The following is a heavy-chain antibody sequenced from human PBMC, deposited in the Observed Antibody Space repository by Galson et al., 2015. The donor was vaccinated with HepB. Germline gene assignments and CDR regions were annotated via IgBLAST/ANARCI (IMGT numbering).Heavy chain of an antibody. V-gene: IGHV3-11*01. D-gene: IGHD3-10*01. Sequence: SLRLSCAASGFTFSNYYMSWIRQAPGKGLEWVSYISSSGSTIYYADSVKGRFTISRDNAKKSLYLQMNSLRAEDTAVYYCARDYYGSGSNTNDYWGQGTLVTVSS. CDR1: GFTFSNYY. J-gene: IGHJ4*02. CDR2: ISSSGSTI. CDR3: ARDYYGSGSNTNDY.